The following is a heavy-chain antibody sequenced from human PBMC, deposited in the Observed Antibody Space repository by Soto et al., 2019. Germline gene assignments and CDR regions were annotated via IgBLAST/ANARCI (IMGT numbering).Heavy chain of an antibody. CDR3: VRQAKLTSVVANVGYYYGLDI. Sequence: GGSLRLSCAASGFIFSDYDMSWVRQAPGKGLEWVSVIGGSGGGTYYADSVKGRFTISRDNSKDTLCLQTDSLRPEDTALYFCVRQAKLTSVVANVGYYYGLDIWGQGTTVTVSS. J-gene: IGHJ6*02. V-gene: IGHV3-23*01. D-gene: IGHD2-15*01. CDR1: GFIFSDYD. CDR2: IGGSGGGT.